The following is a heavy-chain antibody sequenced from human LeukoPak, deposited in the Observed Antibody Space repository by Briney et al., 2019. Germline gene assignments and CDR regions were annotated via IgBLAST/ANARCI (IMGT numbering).Heavy chain of an antibody. CDR1: GFIFSSYW. CDR3: AKVDNWKYGHHDF. J-gene: IGHJ4*02. CDR2: IKEDESEK. D-gene: IGHD1-1*01. V-gene: IGHV3-7*03. Sequence: GGSLRLSCAASGFIFSSYWMSWVRQTPGKGLEWVARIKEDESEKLYVDSVKGRFTISRDNAKNSLYLQMNSLRTEDTAVYYCAKVDNWKYGHHDFWGQGTLVTVSS.